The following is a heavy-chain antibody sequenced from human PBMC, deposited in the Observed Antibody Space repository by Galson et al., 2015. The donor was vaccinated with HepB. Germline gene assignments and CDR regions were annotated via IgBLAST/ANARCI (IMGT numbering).Heavy chain of an antibody. V-gene: IGHV4-39*01. Sequence: TVSGASINTNTYNWGWIRQPPGRGLEWVGTISFSGSTYSNPSLMSRVAISVDTSKNHFSLRLNSVTAADTAVYYCARHNSSAGLDYWGQGMLVAVSS. D-gene: IGHD3-10*01. CDR3: ARHNSSAGLDY. CDR1: GASINTNTYN. J-gene: IGHJ4*02. CDR2: ISFSGST.